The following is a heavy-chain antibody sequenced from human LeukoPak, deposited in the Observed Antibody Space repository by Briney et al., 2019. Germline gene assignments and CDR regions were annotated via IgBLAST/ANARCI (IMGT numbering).Heavy chain of an antibody. D-gene: IGHD3-10*01. CDR2: INPSSGSR. V-gene: IGHV1-46*01. J-gene: IGHJ3*02. Sequence: ASVKVSCKASGYTFTSYYMHWVRQAPGQGLEWMGIINPSSGSRSYTQKFQGRVTMTTNTSTTTVYIELSSLRTEDTAVYYCASENTMVRGVIPFDAFDIWGQGTIVTVSS. CDR1: GYTFTSYY. CDR3: ASENTMVRGVIPFDAFDI.